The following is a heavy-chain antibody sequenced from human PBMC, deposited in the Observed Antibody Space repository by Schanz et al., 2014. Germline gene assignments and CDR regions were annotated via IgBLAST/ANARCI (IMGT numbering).Heavy chain of an antibody. CDR1: GFTFSNYA. CDR2: ISGSGGST. CDR3: AKDLGGYSSSRIEYFQH. Sequence: EVQLVESGGDLVQPGGSLSLSCAASGFTFSNYAMSWVRQAPGKGLEWVSAISGSGGSTYYADSVKGRFTISRDNSKNTLYLQMNSLRAEDTAVYYCAKDLGGYSSSRIEYFQHWGQGTLVTVSS. V-gene: IGHV3-23*04. J-gene: IGHJ1*01. D-gene: IGHD6-13*01.